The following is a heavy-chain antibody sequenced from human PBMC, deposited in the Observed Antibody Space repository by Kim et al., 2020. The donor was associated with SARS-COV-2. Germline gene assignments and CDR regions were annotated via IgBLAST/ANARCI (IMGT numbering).Heavy chain of an antibody. V-gene: IGHV3-23*01. J-gene: IGHJ4*02. Sequence: GGSLRLSCAASGFTFSSYAMSWVRQAPGKGLEWVSAISGSGGSTYYADSVKGRFTISRDNSKNTLYLQMNSLRAEDTAVYYCAKDTLWFGDVELWPTYYFDYWGQGTLVTVSS. CDR3: AKDTLWFGDVELWPTYYFDY. CDR1: GFTFSSYA. CDR2: ISGSGGST. D-gene: IGHD3-10*01.